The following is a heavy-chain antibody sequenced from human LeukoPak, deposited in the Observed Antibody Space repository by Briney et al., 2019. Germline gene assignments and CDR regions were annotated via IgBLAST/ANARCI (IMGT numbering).Heavy chain of an antibody. V-gene: IGHV3-48*02. D-gene: IGHD6-13*01. CDR1: GFTFSSYS. Sequence: GGSLRLSCAASGFTFSSYSINWVRQAPGKGLEWLSYISSGSGTIYYADSVMGRFTISRDNAKNSLYLQMNSLRDEDTAVYYCARGGLYSSSWSDYWGQGTLVTVSS. CDR3: ARGGLYSSSWSDY. J-gene: IGHJ4*02. CDR2: ISSGSGTI.